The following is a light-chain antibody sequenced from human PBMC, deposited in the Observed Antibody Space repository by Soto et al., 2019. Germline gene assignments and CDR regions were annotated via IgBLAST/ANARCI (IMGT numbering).Light chain of an antibody. Sequence: DIQITHSPSSLSASVGDRVTITCRSSQSISSYLNWYQQKPGKAPKLLIYAASSLQSGVPSRFSGSGSGTDFTLTISSLQPEDFATYYCQHSYSTPRTLGQGTKVDIK. J-gene: IGKJ1*01. V-gene: IGKV1-39*01. CDR2: AAS. CDR1: QSISSY. CDR3: QHSYSTPRT.